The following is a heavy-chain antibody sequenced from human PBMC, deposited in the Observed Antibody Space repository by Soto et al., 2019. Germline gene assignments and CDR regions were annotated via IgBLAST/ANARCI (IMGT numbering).Heavy chain of an antibody. CDR2: IIPIFGTA. V-gene: IGHV1-69*12. Sequence: QVQLVQSGAEVKKPESSVKVSCKASGGTFSIYAISWVRQAPGQGLEWMGGIIPIFGTADYAQKFQGRVTITADESTSTASLELSSLRSEDTAVYYCARHLKPPYYGMDVWGQGTTVTVSS. J-gene: IGHJ6*02. CDR3: ARHLKPPYYGMDV. CDR1: GGTFSIYA.